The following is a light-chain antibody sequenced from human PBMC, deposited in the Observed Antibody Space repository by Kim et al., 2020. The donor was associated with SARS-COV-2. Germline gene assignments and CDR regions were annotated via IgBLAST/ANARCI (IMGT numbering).Light chain of an antibody. Sequence: SGSQVQRAALSCRASQSISDNLAWYQQKPGQVPRLVIYAASTRATGVPARFSGSGSGTEFTLTISRLQSEDLATYYCQQYNDWPPFFGQGTKLEI. CDR2: AAS. CDR1: QSISDN. V-gene: IGKV3-15*01. CDR3: QQYNDWPPF. J-gene: IGKJ2*01.